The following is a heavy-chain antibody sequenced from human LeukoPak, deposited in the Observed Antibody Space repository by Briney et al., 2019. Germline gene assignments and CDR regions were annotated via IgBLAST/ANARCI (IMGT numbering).Heavy chain of an antibody. CDR2: IYSGGST. V-gene: IGHV3-53*01. Sequence: GGSLRLSCAASGFTVSSNYMSWVRQAPGKGLEWVSVIYSGGSTYYADSVKGRFTISRDNSKNTLYLQMNSLRAEDTAVYYCARVGGYSGYDLAFEHYYYYMDVWGKGTTVTVSS. J-gene: IGHJ6*03. CDR1: GFTVSSNY. D-gene: IGHD5-12*01. CDR3: ARVGGYSGYDLAFEHYYYYMDV.